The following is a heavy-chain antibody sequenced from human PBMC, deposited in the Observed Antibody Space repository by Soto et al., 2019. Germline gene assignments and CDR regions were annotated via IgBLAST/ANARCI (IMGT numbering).Heavy chain of an antibody. Sequence: RFLPCVVYGGAFSAYYWCWIRQPPGKGREWSWEINHIGVTSYNPSLKSRVTISVDTSKSQFSLNLTSVTAADSALYYCARGRVDTVDISGFYEXWGYGTPVTLSX. CDR2: INHIGVT. D-gene: IGHD3-22*01. J-gene: IGHJ4*01. CDR3: ARGRVDTVDISGFYEX. V-gene: IGHV4-34*01. CDR1: GGAFSAYY.